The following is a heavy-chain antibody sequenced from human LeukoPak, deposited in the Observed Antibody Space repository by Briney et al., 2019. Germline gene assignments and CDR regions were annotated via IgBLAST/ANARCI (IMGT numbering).Heavy chain of an antibody. D-gene: IGHD3-22*01. J-gene: IGHJ2*01. CDR1: GGSISSSNW. V-gene: IGHV4-4*02. CDR3: ARLHYYDSSGYLAGSSDL. CDR2: IYHSGST. Sequence: PSETLSLTCAVSGGSISSSNWWSWVRQPPGKGLEWIGEIYHSGSTNYNPSLKSRVTISVDKSKNQFSLKLSSVTAADTAVYYCARLHYYDSSGYLAGSSDLWGRGTLVTVSS.